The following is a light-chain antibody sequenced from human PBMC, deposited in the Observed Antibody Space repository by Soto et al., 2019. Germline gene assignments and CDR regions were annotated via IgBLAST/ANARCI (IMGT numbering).Light chain of an antibody. V-gene: IGKV1-5*01. CDR1: QSISSW. CDR3: QQAGT. J-gene: IGKJ1*01. CDR2: DAS. Sequence: DIQMTQSPSTLSASVGDRVTITCRASQSISSWLAWYQQKPGKAAKLLIYDASSLESGVPSRFSGSGSGTEFILTISGLQPDDFATYYCQQAGTFGQGTKVEIK.